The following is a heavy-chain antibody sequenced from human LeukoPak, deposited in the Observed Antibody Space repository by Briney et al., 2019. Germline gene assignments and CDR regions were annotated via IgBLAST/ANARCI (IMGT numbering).Heavy chain of an antibody. CDR2: VYPSNSQT. V-gene: IGHV5-51*01. D-gene: IGHD6-6*01. J-gene: IGHJ4*02. CDR3: TRARYSQLGIQGFDS. Sequence: PAESLKISCKGSGYTFTDYWIAWVRQMPGKGLEWMGIVYPSNSQTRYSPSFQPQVIISGNKAISTAYLHFNSLKASDTVVYFCTRARYSQLGIQGFDSWGQGTLVTVSS. CDR1: GYTFTDYW.